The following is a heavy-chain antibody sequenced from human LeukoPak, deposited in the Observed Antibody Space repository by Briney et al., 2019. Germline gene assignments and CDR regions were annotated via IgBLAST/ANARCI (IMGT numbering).Heavy chain of an antibody. J-gene: IGHJ5*02. CDR2: IYHSGST. D-gene: IGHD3-10*01. Sequence: SGTLSLTCAVSGGSISSSNWWSWVRQPPGKGLEWIGEIYHSGSTNYNPSLKSRVTISVDKSKNQFSLKLSSVTAADTAVYYCARESSANYGSRSYNWFDPWGQGTLVTVSS. CDR1: GGSISSSNW. V-gene: IGHV4-4*02. CDR3: ARESSANYGSRSYNWFDP.